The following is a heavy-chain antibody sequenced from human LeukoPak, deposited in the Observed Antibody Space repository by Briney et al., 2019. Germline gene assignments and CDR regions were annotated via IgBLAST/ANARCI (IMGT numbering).Heavy chain of an antibody. CDR1: GGSIGSGSYY. Sequence: SETLSLTCTVSGGSIGSGSYYWGWIRQPPGKGLEWIGSIYYSGSTYYNPSLKSRVTISVDTSKNQFSLKLSSVTAADTAVYYCARRKGMVRGVIGYYMDVWGKGTTVTISS. D-gene: IGHD3-10*01. V-gene: IGHV4-39*01. CDR2: IYYSGST. J-gene: IGHJ6*03. CDR3: ARRKGMVRGVIGYYMDV.